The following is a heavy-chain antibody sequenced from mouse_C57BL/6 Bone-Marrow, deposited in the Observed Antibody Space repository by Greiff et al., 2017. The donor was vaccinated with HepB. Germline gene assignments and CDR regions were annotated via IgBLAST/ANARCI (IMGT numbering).Heavy chain of an antibody. D-gene: IGHD2-4*01. CDR3: AWGGLYYDYDGPYAMDD. J-gene: IGHJ4*01. Sequence: EVQGVESGAELVKPGASVKLSCTASGFNIKDYYMHWVKQRTEQGLEWIGRIDPEDGETKYAPKFQGKATITADTSSNTAYLQLSSLTSEDTAVYYWAWGGLYYDYDGPYAMDDWGQGTSVTVSS. CDR1: GFNIKDYY. CDR2: IDPEDGET. V-gene: IGHV14-2*01.